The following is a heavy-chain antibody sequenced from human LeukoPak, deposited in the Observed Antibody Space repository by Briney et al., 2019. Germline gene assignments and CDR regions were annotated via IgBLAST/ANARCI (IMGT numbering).Heavy chain of an antibody. D-gene: IGHD1-14*01. CDR1: GFTFSTFA. Sequence: PGGSLRLSCAASGFTFSTFAMSWVRQAPGKGLEWVSAISGSGGSTYYVDSVKGRFTISRDNSNNTLYLQMNSLRADDTAVYYCAKYRTTNAPPRNFDYWGQGTLVTVSS. CDR2: ISGSGGST. J-gene: IGHJ4*02. CDR3: AKYRTTNAPPRNFDY. V-gene: IGHV3-23*01.